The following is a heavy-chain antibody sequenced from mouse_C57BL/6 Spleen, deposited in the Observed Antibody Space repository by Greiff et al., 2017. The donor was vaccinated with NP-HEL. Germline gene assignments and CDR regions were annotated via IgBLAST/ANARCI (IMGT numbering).Heavy chain of an antibody. V-gene: IGHV5-6*01. CDR1: GFTFSSYG. CDR3: ARRGYDYWYFDV. CDR2: ISSGGSYT. D-gene: IGHD2-3*01. Sequence: EVQGVESGGDLVKPGGSLKLSCAASGFTFSSYGMSWVRQTPDKRLEWVATISSGGSYTYYPDSVKGRFTISRDNAKNTLYLQMSSLKSEDTAMYYCARRGYDYWYFDVWGTGTTVTVSS. J-gene: IGHJ1*03.